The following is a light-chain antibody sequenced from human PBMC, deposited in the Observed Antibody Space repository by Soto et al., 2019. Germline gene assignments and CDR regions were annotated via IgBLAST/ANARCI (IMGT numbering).Light chain of an antibody. Sequence: SLLTQPPSASGTPGQSVTISCSGSSSNIGGNYVYWYQQLPGTAPKLLIYRNNQRPSGVPDRFSGSKSGTSASLAISGLRYDDEADYYCAEWAGSVSGHVFGNGRKGTV. CDR3: AEWAGSVSGHV. J-gene: IGLJ1*01. CDR2: RNN. CDR1: SSNIGGNY. V-gene: IGLV1-47*01.